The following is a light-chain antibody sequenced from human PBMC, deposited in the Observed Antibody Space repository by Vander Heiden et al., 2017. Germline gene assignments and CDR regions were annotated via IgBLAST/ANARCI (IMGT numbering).Light chain of an antibody. J-gene: IGKJ1*01. CDR1: QILNSDY. CDR3: QHYDNSPTTWT. CDR2: GAS. Sequence: EIALTPSPGTLSLSAGERATLPCRASQILNSDYLAWYQQKPDQAPRLLIYGASTRPTGIPDRFSGSGSGTHFTLTINRLQPDDFAVFYCQHYDNSPTTWTFGQGTKVEIK. V-gene: IGKV3-20*01.